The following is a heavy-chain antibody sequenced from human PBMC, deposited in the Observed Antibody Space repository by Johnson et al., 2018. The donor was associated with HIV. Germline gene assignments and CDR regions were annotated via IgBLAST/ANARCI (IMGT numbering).Heavy chain of an antibody. D-gene: IGHD5-24*01. Sequence: QEQLVESGGGVVQPGRSLRLSCAASGFTFSTYGMHWVRQAPGKGLEWVALIWYDGSNKNYADSVKGRFTISRDNSKNTLYLQMNSLRAEDTAVYYCAKPLEMATISDAFDIWGQGTMVTVSS. J-gene: IGHJ3*02. CDR1: GFTFSTYG. CDR3: AKPLEMATISDAFDI. CDR2: IWYDGSNK. V-gene: IGHV3-33*06.